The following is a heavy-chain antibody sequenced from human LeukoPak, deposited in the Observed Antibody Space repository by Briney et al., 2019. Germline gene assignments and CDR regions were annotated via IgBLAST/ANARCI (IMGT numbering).Heavy chain of an antibody. CDR3: ARLYYDSSGYYYFDY. Sequence: SGTLSLTCAVSGGSISSSNWWSWVRQPPGKGLEWIGEIYHSGSTYYNPSLKSRVTISVDRSKNQFSLKLSSVTAADTAVYYCARLYYDSSGYYYFDYWGQGTLVTVFS. V-gene: IGHV4-4*02. D-gene: IGHD3-22*01. CDR1: GGSISSSNW. CDR2: IYHSGST. J-gene: IGHJ4*02.